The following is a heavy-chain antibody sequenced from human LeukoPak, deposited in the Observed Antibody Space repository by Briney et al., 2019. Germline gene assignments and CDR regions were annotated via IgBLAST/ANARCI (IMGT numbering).Heavy chain of an antibody. Sequence: SETLSLTCAVYGGSFSGYYWSWIRQPPGKGLEWIGEINHSGSTNYNPSLKSRVTISVDTSKNQFSLKLSSVTAADTAVYYCARHPAYGSGPTEYFQHWGQGTLVTVSS. CDR2: INHSGST. J-gene: IGHJ1*01. CDR1: GGSFSGYY. CDR3: ARHPAYGSGPTEYFQH. D-gene: IGHD6-19*01. V-gene: IGHV4-34*01.